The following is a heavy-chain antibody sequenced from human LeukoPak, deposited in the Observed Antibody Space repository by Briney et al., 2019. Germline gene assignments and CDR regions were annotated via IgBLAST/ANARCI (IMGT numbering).Heavy chain of an antibody. V-gene: IGHV4-39*01. D-gene: IGHD6-13*01. CDR2: IYYSGST. J-gene: IGHJ6*03. CDR1: GGSISSSSYY. CDR3: ASNIAAAGKNYYYYMDV. Sequence: TSETLSLTCTVSGGSISSSSYYWGWIRQPPGKGLEWIGSIYYSGSTYYNPSLKSRVTISVDTSKNQFSLKLSSVTAADTAVYYCASNIAAAGKNYYYYMDVWGKGTTVTISS.